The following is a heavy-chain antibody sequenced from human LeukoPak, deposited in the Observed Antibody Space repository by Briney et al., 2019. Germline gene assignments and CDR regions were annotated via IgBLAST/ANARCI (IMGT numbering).Heavy chain of an antibody. Sequence: PGGSLRLSCAASGFTFSSYAMSWVRQAPGKGLEWFSAISGSGGSTYYADSVKGRFTISRDNSKNTLYLQMNSLRAEDTAVYYCAKESDGELLEGSWDYWGQGTLVTVSS. V-gene: IGHV3-23*01. CDR1: GFTFSSYA. CDR3: AKESDGELLEGSWDY. CDR2: ISGSGGST. D-gene: IGHD1-26*01. J-gene: IGHJ4*02.